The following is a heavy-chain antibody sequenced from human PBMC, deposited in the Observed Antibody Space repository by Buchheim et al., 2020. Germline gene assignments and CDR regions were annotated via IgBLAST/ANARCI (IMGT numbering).Heavy chain of an antibody. CDR2: IYHTGST. Sequence: QVQLQESGPGLVKPSETLSLTCTVSGGSISSYYWNWIRQPPGKGLEWIGYIYHTGSTNYNPSLKRRVTTSLDTSKNQFSLKLCSLTAAVTAIYCCARADTIGWYVDYQFWGQGNL. CDR1: GGSISSYY. D-gene: IGHD6-19*01. V-gene: IGHV4-59*01. CDR3: ARADTIGWYVDYQF. J-gene: IGHJ4*02.